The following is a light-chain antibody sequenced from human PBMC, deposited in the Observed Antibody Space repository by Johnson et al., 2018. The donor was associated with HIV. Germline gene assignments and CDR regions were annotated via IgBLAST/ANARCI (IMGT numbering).Light chain of an antibody. Sequence: QSVLTQPPSVSAAPGQKVTISCSGSSSNIGNNYVSWYQQLPGPAPKLLIYETNKRPSGIPDRFSGSKSGTSATLGITGLKTGDEADYYCGTWDSSLSAYVFGTGTKVTVL. CDR2: ETN. CDR3: GTWDSSLSAYV. V-gene: IGLV1-51*02. J-gene: IGLJ1*01. CDR1: SSNIGNNY.